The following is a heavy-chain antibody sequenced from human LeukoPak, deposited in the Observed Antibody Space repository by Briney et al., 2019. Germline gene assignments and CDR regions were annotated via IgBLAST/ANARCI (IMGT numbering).Heavy chain of an antibody. D-gene: IGHD3-10*01. V-gene: IGHV4-34*01. CDR3: ARLVYRGSGSYYKN. CDR1: GGSFSGYY. Sequence: SETLSLTCAVYGGSFSGYYWSWIRQPPGKGLEWIGETNHSGSTNYNPSLKSRVTISVDTSKNQFSLKLSSVTAADTAVYYCARLVYRGSGSYYKNWGQGTLVTVSS. J-gene: IGHJ4*02. CDR2: TNHSGST.